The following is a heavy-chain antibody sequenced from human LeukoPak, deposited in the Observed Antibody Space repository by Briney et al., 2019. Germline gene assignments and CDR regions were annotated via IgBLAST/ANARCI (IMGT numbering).Heavy chain of an antibody. CDR1: RCTLTSYY. CDR2: INPNSGAT. D-gene: IGHD2-2*01. V-gene: IGHV1-2*06. J-gene: IGHJ4*02. CDR3: ARYCSSTSCFEAPSASYYFDY. Sequence: GASVKDSSKASRCTLTSYYMHWVRHAPGQELEWMRRINPNSGATNYAQKFQGRVTMTRETSISTAYMELSRLRSDDTAVYYCARYCSSTSCFEAPSASYYFDYWGQGTLVTVSS.